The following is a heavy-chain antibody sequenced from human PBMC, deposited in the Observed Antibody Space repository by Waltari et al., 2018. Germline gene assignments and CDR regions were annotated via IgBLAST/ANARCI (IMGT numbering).Heavy chain of an antibody. CDR3: ARLIPTADY. J-gene: IGHJ4*02. CDR2: IYHSGST. CDR1: GYSISSGYY. V-gene: IGHV4-38-2*01. Sequence: QVQLQESGPGLVKPSETLSLTCAVSGYSISSGYYWGWIRQPPGKGLEWIGSIYHSGSTYYNPSLKSRVTISEDTSKNQFSLKLSSVTAADTAVYYCARLIPTADYWGQGTLVTVSS.